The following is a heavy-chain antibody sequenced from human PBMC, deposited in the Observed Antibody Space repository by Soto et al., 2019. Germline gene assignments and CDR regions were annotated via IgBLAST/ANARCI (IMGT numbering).Heavy chain of an antibody. J-gene: IGHJ6*02. Sequence: GASVKVSCKASGYTFTGYYMHWVRQAPGQGLEWMGWINPNSGGTNYAQKFQGRVTMTRDTSISTAYMELSRLRSDDTAVYYCARDPLYYYDSSGYPTDYYYYGMDVWGHGTTVTVPS. CDR3: ARDPLYYYDSSGYPTDYYYYGMDV. D-gene: IGHD3-22*01. CDR1: GYTFTGYY. V-gene: IGHV1-2*02. CDR2: INPNSGGT.